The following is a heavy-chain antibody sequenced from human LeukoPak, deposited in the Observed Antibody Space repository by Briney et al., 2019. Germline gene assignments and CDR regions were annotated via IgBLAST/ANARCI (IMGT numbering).Heavy chain of an antibody. V-gene: IGHV3-23*01. J-gene: IGHJ4*02. D-gene: IGHD5-18*01. CDR3: AKYVAMAKYYFDY. Sequence: PGGSLRLSCGASGFIFSSYAMSWVRQAPGKGLEWVSAISGSGGSTYYADSVKGRFTISRDNSKNTLYLQMNSLRAEDTAVYYCAKYVAMAKYYFDYWGQGTLVTVSS. CDR2: ISGSGGST. CDR1: GFIFSSYA.